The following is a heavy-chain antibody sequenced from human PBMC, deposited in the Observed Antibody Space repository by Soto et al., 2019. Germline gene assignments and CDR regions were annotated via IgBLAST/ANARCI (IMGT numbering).Heavy chain of an antibody. J-gene: IGHJ3*02. CDR3: ARDRILWSAALDPGAFDI. CDR1: GYTFTSYG. D-gene: IGHD2-21*01. Sequence: ASVNVSCKASGYTFTSYGISRVRQAPGQGLEWMGWISAYNGNTNYAQKLQGRVTMTRDTSTSTAYMELRRLRSDDTAVYYCARDRILWSAALDPGAFDIWGQGTMVTVSS. V-gene: IGHV1-18*01. CDR2: ISAYNGNT.